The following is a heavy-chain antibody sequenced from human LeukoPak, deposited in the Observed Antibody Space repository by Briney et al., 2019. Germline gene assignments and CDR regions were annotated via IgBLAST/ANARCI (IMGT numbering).Heavy chain of an antibody. CDR1: GITFTNAW. D-gene: IGHD2-2*01. Sequence: GGSLRLSCAASGITFTNAWLNWVRQAPGKGLEWVSYISTSSSYIHYADSVNGRFTISRDNAKKSLFLQMNSLRAEDTAVYYCARAPLHLAMYHYFDYWGQGTLVTVS. V-gene: IGHV3-21*01. CDR2: ISTSSSYI. J-gene: IGHJ4*02. CDR3: ARAPLHLAMYHYFDY.